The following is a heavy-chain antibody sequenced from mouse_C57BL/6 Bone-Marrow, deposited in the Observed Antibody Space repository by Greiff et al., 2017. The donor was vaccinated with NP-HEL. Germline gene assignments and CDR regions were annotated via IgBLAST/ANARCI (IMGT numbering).Heavy chain of an antibody. CDR3: ARWYYGNDWFAC. CDR1: GYSFTDYN. V-gene: IGHV1-39*01. J-gene: IGHJ3*01. D-gene: IGHD2-1*01. Sequence: VHVKQSGPELVKPGASVKISCKASGYSFTDYNMNWVKQSNGKSLEWIGVINPNYGTTSYNQKFKGKATLTVDQSSSTAYMQLNSLTSEDSAVYYCARWYYGNDWFACWGQGTLVTVSA. CDR2: INPNYGTT.